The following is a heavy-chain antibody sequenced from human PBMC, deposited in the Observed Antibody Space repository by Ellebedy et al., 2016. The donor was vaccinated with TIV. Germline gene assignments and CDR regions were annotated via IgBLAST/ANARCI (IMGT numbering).Heavy chain of an antibody. D-gene: IGHD4-17*01. CDR3: ARHSTTVTMYAFDI. J-gene: IGHJ3*02. V-gene: IGHV4-59*08. Sequence: MPSETLSLTCTVSGGSISSYYWSRIRQPPGKGLEWIGYIYYSGSTNYNPSLKSRVTISVDTSKNQFSLKLSSVTAADTAVYYCARHSTTVTMYAFDIWGQGTMVTVSS. CDR1: GGSISSYY. CDR2: IYYSGST.